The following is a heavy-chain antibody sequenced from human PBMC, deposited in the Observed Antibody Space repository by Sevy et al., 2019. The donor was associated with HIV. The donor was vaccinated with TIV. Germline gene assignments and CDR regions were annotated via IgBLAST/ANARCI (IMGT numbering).Heavy chain of an antibody. V-gene: IGHV1-2*06. D-gene: IGHD3-10*01. CDR2: INPNSGGT. Sequence: ASVKVSCKASGYTFTGYYMHWARQAPGPGLEWMGRINPNSGGTNYAQKFQGRVTMTRDTSISTAYMELSRLRSDDTAVYYCASSITMVQGVIPDYWGQGTLVTVSS. CDR3: ASSITMVQGVIPDY. CDR1: GYTFTGYY. J-gene: IGHJ4*02.